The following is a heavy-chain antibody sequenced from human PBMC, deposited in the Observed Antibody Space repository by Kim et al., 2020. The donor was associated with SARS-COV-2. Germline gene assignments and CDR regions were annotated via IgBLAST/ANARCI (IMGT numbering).Heavy chain of an antibody. Sequence: ASVKVSCKASGYTFTSYGISWVRQAPGQGLEWMGWISAYNGNTNYAQKLQGRVTMTTDTSTSTAYMELRSLRSDDTAVYYCARGLYCGGDCWPWYYYYGMDVWGQGTTVTVSS. CDR2: ISAYNGNT. V-gene: IGHV1-18*01. CDR1: GYTFTSYG. CDR3: ARGLYCGGDCWPWYYYYGMDV. D-gene: IGHD2-21*02. J-gene: IGHJ6*02.